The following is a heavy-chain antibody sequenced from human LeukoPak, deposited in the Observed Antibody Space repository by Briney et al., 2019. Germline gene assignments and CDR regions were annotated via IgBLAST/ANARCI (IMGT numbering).Heavy chain of an antibody. D-gene: IGHD5-12*01. CDR3: ARGQWLPDY. Sequence: GGSLRLSCAASGFTFSDQYIDWVRQAPGKGLEWVSYISSSSSYTNYADSVKGRFTISRDNTKNSLYLRMNSLRAEDAAVYYCARGQWLPDYWGQGTLVTVSS. J-gene: IGHJ4*02. CDR2: ISSSSSYT. V-gene: IGHV3-11*06. CDR1: GFTFSDQY.